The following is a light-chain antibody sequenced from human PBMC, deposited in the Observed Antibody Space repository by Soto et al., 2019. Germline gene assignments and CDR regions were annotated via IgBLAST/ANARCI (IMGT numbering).Light chain of an antibody. V-gene: IGKV3-15*01. CDR1: QSVGSN. J-gene: IGKJ2*01. Sequence: EIVMTQSPATLSVSPGERATLSCRASQSVGSNLAWYQQRPGQAPRPLIYGASTRAFGIPPRFSGSGSGTECTLTISSLQSEDFAVYYCQQYNNWPYTFGRGTKLEIK. CDR2: GAS. CDR3: QQYNNWPYT.